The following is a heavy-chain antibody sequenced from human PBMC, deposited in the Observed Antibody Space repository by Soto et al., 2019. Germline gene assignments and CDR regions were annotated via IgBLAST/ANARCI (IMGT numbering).Heavy chain of an antibody. CDR2: IIPIFGTA. V-gene: IGHV1-69*01. J-gene: IGHJ4*02. CDR1: GGTFSSYA. CDR3: AREDDSSSWRYYFDY. Sequence: QVQLVQSGAEVKKPGSSVKVSCKASGGTFSSYAISWVRQAPGQGLEWMGGIIPIFGTANYARKFQGRVTITADESTSTAYMELSSLRSEDTAVYYCAREDDSSSWRYYFDYWGQGTLVTVSS. D-gene: IGHD6-13*01.